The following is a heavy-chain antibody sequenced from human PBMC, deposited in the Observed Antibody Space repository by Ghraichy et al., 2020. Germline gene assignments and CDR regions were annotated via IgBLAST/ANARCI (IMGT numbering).Heavy chain of an antibody. CDR1: GFIFSTYW. CDR2: IKQDESEK. CDR3: ARENGYYGDYFDY. V-gene: IGHV3-7*03. D-gene: IGHD4-17*01. J-gene: IGHJ4*02. Sequence: GGSLRLSCAASGFIFSTYWMSWVRQAPGKGLEWVATIKQDESEKYYVDSVKGRFTISRDNAKNSVYLQMNSLRAEDTAVYYCARENGYYGDYFDYWGQGTLVTVSS.